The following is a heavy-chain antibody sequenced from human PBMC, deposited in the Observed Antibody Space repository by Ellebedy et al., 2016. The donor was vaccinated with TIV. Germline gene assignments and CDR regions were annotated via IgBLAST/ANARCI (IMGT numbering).Heavy chain of an antibody. CDR1: GSSISDYY. CDR3: ARHAVVPTPGFEY. J-gene: IGHJ4*02. CDR2: VYDTLGSS. Sequence: SETLSLTCTVSGSSISDYYWTWIRQPPGRGLEWIGFVYDTLGSSNYSPSLKSRVSISVDTSKSQISLRLKSVTAADTAAYYCARHAVVPTPGFEYWGPGALVTVSS. D-gene: IGHD2-15*01. V-gene: IGHV4-59*08.